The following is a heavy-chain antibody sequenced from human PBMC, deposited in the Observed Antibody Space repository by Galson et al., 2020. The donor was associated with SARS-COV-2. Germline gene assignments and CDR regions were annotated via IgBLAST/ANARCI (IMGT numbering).Heavy chain of an antibody. V-gene: IGHV1-2*02. D-gene: IGHD3-10*01. CDR1: GYSFTGHY. CDR2: INPNSGST. Sequence: ASVKVSCKASGYSFTGHYMHWVRQAPGQGLEWMGWINPNSGSTPYAQNFQDRVTMTRDTSINTAYMELSRLRSDDMAVYYCAKGTLYYYNSGSYRFDSWGQGTLVTVSS. CDR3: AKGTLYYYNSGSYRFDS. J-gene: IGHJ4*02.